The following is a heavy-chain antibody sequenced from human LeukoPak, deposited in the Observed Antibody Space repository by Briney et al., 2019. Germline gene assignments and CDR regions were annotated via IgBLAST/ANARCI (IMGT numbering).Heavy chain of an antibody. CDR1: GGTFSSYA. D-gene: IGHD3-22*01. J-gene: IGHJ3*02. Sequence: SVKVSCKASGGTFSSYAISWVRQAPGQGLEWMGRIIPILGIANYAQKLQGRVTMTTDTSTSTAYMELRSLRSDDTAVYYCARLSGITMIVVALDAFDIWGQGTMVTVSS. CDR3: ARLSGITMIVVALDAFDI. CDR2: IIPILGIA. V-gene: IGHV1-69*04.